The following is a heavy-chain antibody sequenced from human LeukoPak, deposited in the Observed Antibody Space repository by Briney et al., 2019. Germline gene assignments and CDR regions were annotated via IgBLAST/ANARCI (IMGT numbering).Heavy chain of an antibody. CDR3: ARAGPRITMIVVVITHFDY. V-gene: IGHV1-18*01. D-gene: IGHD3-22*01. J-gene: IGHJ4*02. Sequence: ASVKVSCKSSVYTFTSYGISWVRPAPGQGLEWMGWISAYNGNTNYAQKLQGRVTMITDTSTSTAYMELRSLRSDDTAVYYCARAGPRITMIVVVITHFDYWGQGTLVTVSS. CDR1: VYTFTSYG. CDR2: ISAYNGNT.